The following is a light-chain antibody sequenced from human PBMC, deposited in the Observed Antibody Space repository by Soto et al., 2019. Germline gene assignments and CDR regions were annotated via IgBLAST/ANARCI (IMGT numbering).Light chain of an antibody. CDR1: QSVTSTY. J-gene: IGKJ3*01. V-gene: IGKV3-20*01. Sequence: EIVLTQSPATVALSPGERATLSCRASQSVTSTYLAWYQQKPGQAPRLLIYGASNRATGISDRFSGSGSGTDFTLTISRLEPEDFAVYYCQQNGRSFGPGT. CDR3: QQNGRS. CDR2: GAS.